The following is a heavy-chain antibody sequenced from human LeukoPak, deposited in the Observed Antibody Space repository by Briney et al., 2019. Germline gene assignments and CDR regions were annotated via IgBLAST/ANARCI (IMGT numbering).Heavy chain of an antibody. V-gene: IGHV3-33*06. J-gene: IGHJ6*03. CDR2: IWHDGTNK. D-gene: IGHD4/OR15-4a*01. CDR1: GSTFSSYG. CDR3: AKGHGSNYNHMDV. Sequence: GRSLRLSCAASGSTFSSYGMHWVRQAPGKGLDWVAVIWHDGTNKYYVNSVKGRFTISRDNSKNTLYLEMNTLRAEDTAVYFCAKGHGSNYNHMDVWGKGTTVTVSS.